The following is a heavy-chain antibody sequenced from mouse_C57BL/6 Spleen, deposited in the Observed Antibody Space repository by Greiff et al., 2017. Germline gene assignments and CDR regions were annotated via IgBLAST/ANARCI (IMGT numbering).Heavy chain of an antibody. Sequence: DVKLVESEGGLVQPGSSMKLSCTASGFTFSDYYMAWVRQVPEKGLEWVANINYDGSSTYYLDSLKSRFIFSRDNAKNILYLQMSSLKSEDTATYYCARDRGTGRGYFDYWGQGTTLTVSS. CDR2: INYDGSST. J-gene: IGHJ2*01. D-gene: IGHD4-1*01. CDR1: GFTFSDYY. V-gene: IGHV5-16*01. CDR3: ARDRGTGRGYFDY.